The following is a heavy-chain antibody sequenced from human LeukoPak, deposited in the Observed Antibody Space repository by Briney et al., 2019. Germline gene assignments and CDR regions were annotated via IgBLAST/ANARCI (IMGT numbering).Heavy chain of an antibody. D-gene: IGHD3-22*01. J-gene: IGHJ4*02. Sequence: SETLSLTCSASGDSISSYYWTWIRQPPGKGLEWIGYIYHSGSTNYNPSLKSRVTISIDTSKNQFSLKLSSVTAADTAVYYCARGYHDFSGYWLSYFDYWGQGTLVTVSS. V-gene: IGHV4-59*01. CDR1: GDSISSYY. CDR3: ARGYHDFSGYWLSYFDY. CDR2: IYHSGST.